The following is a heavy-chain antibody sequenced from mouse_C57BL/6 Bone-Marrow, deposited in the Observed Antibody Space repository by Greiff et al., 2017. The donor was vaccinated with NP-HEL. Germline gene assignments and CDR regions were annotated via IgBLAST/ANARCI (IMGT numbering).Heavy chain of an antibody. CDR1: GYTFTSYW. D-gene: IGHD2-1*01. Sequence: QVQLKQPGAELVKPGASVKLSCKASGYTFTSYWMHWVKQRPGQGLEWIGMIHPNSGSTNYNEKFKSKATLTVDKSSSPAYMQLSSLTSEDSAVYYCSDGNYPFYYAMDYWGQGTAVTVSS. J-gene: IGHJ4*01. V-gene: IGHV1-64*01. CDR3: SDGNYPFYYAMDY. CDR2: IHPNSGST.